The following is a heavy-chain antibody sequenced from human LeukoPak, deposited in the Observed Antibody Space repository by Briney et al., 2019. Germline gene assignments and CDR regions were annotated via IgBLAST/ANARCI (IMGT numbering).Heavy chain of an antibody. CDR2: ISYDGSNK. CDR1: GFTFSSYA. V-gene: IGHV3-30-3*01. CDR3: ARDPGYSSNPDY. Sequence: GRSLRLSCAASGFTFSSYAMHWVRQAPGKGLEWVAVISYDGSNKYYADSVKGRFTISRDNSKNTLYLQMNSLRAEDTAVYYCARDPGYSSNPDYWGQGTLVTVSS. J-gene: IGHJ4*02. D-gene: IGHD6-13*01.